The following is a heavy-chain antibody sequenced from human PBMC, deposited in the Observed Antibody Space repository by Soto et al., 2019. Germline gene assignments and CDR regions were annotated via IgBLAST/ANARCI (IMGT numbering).Heavy chain of an antibody. CDR3: ATSQKGYNWNYFDH. CDR2: VFYTGFT. J-gene: IGHJ4*02. Sequence: SETLSLTCTVSGGSIGSQYWTWLRQSPGKGPEWIGSVFYTGFTSYNPSLESRVSVSVDTSKNQFSLKVSGVSAADTAVYYCATSQKGYNWNYFDHWGQGALVTVSS. V-gene: IGHV4-59*04. D-gene: IGHD1-20*01. CDR1: GGSIGSQY.